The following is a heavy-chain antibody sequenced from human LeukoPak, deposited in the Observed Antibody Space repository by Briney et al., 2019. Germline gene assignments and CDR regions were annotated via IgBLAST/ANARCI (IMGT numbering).Heavy chain of an antibody. D-gene: IGHD3-10*01. CDR2: IYTSGST. CDR1: GGAISPDY. Sequence: SETLSLTCTVSGGAISPDYWSWIRQPAGKGLEWIGRIYTSGSTNYNPSLKSRVTMSVDTSKNQFSLRLSSVTAADTAVYYCARDYSSGSYYGYADYWGQGTLVTVSS. V-gene: IGHV4-4*07. CDR3: ARDYSSGSYYGYADY. J-gene: IGHJ4*02.